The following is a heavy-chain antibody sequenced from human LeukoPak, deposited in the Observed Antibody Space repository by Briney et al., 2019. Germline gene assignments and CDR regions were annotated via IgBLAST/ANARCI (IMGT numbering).Heavy chain of an antibody. V-gene: IGHV3-7*01. CDR2: IRHDESEI. Sequence: GGSLRLSCTASGFTFGDYAMSWVRQPPGKGLEWVANIRHDESEIYYVDSVKGRFTISRDNAKDSLFLQMNSLRAEDTAVYYCARDPGRSGWDYWGQGALVTVSS. CDR1: GFTFGDYA. D-gene: IGHD6-19*01. J-gene: IGHJ4*02. CDR3: ARDPGRSGWDY.